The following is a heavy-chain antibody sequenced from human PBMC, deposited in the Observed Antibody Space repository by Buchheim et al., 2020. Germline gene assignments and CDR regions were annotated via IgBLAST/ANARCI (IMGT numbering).Heavy chain of an antibody. J-gene: IGHJ4*02. V-gene: IGHV3-74*01. CDR1: GFTFSNYW. D-gene: IGHD1-26*01. CDR3: ARGYSGTYRIDY. CDR2: IDADGSTT. Sequence: EVQLVESGGGLVQPGGSLRLSCTASGFTFSNYWMQWVRQAPGKGLVWVSRIDADGSTTSYADSVQGRFTISRDNAKNTLYLQLKSLRAEDTAAYYCARGYSGTYRIDYWGQGTL.